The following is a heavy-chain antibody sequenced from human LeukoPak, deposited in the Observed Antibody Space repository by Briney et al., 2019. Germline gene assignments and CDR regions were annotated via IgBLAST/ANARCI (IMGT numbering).Heavy chain of an antibody. CDR3: AARPNSAWYYFDY. CDR1: GFIFRDYV. V-gene: IGHV3-23*05. J-gene: IGHJ4*02. D-gene: IGHD6-19*01. CDR2: IWRTGDWT. Sequence: GGSLRLSCTASGFIFRDYVMSWVRQAPGKGPEWVAAIWRTGDWTHYVDSVKGRFTISRDNSKNTLYLQMNRLRAEDTAVYYCAARPNSAWYYFDYWGQGTLVTVSS.